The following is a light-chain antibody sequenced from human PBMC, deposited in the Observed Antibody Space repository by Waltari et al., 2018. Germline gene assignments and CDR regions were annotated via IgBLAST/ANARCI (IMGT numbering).Light chain of an antibody. CDR3: QRYNSYPIT. Sequence: DIQMTQSPSTLSASVGDRVTITCRASQSIGSWLAWYQQKPGKAPKLLIYEATGLESGVPSRFSASGSGTEFTLTISSLQPDDFATYYCQRYNSYPITFGPGTKVDI. CDR1: QSIGSW. J-gene: IGKJ3*01. CDR2: EAT. V-gene: IGKV1-5*03.